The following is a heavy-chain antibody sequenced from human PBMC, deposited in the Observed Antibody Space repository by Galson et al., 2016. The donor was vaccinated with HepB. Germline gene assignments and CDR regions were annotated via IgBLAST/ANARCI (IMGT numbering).Heavy chain of an antibody. CDR2: ISHSGNTR. D-gene: IGHD1-1*01. CDR1: GFSFNDFY. Sequence: SLRLSCAASGFSFNDFYMSWIRQPPGKALEWISYISHSGNTREYADSVKGRFTVSRDNNKNSVYLQLNSLRAEDTALYYCARDVNNWNGDRRLFDLWGQGTLVAVSS. CDR3: ARDVNNWNGDRRLFDL. J-gene: IGHJ4*02. V-gene: IGHV3-11*01.